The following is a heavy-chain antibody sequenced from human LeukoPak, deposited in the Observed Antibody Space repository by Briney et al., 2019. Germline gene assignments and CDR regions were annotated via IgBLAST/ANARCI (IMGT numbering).Heavy chain of an antibody. V-gene: IGHV3-30*03. Sequence: PGGSLRLSCAASGFTFSSYSMNWVRQAPGKGLEWVAVISYDGSNKYYADSVKGRFTISRDNSKNTLYLQMNSLRAEDTAVYYCARDGLKRYFDYWGQGTLVTVSS. CDR2: ISYDGSNK. J-gene: IGHJ4*02. CDR3: ARDGLKRYFDY. D-gene: IGHD5/OR15-5a*01. CDR1: GFTFSSYS.